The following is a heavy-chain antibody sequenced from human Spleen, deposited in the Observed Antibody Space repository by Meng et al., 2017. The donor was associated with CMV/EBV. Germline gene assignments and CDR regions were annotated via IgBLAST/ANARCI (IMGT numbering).Heavy chain of an antibody. V-gene: IGHV4-31*02. CDR2: IYYSGST. CDR3: ARQRGGSTWDYFFDY. CDR1: GGSISSNTW. J-gene: IGHJ4*02. D-gene: IGHD6-13*01. Sequence: SGGSISSNTWWSWVRQHPGKGLEWIGYIYYSGSTYYNPSLKSRVTISVDTSKNQFSLKLTSVTAADTAVYYCARQRGGSTWDYFFDYWGQGTLVTVSS.